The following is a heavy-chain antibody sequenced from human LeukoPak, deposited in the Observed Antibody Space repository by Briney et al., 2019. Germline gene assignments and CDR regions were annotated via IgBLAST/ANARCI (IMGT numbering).Heavy chain of an antibody. Sequence: SETLSLTCAVSGYSISSGYYWGWIRQPPGKGLEWIGSIYHSGSTYYNPSLKSRVTISVDTSKNQFSLKLSSVTAADTAVYYCARTPFSIVVVPAAAGRQQLVRQGYFDYWGQGTLVTVSS. V-gene: IGHV4-38-2*01. D-gene: IGHD2-2*01. CDR3: ARTPFSIVVVPAAAGRQQLVRQGYFDY. CDR2: IYHSGST. CDR1: GYSISSGYY. J-gene: IGHJ4*02.